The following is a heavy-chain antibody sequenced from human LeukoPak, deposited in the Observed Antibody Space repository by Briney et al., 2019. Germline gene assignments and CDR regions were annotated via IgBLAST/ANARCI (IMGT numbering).Heavy chain of an antibody. V-gene: IGHV3-21*01. J-gene: IGHJ4*02. CDR2: ISSSSSYI. CDR3: ARDGSSGAAGFDY. Sequence: GGSLRLSCAASGFTFSSYSMNWVRQAPGKGLEWVSSISSSSSYIYHADSVKGQFTISRDNAKNSLYLQMNSLRAEDTAVYYCARDGSSGAAGFDYWGQGTLVTVSS. D-gene: IGHD6-13*01. CDR1: GFTFSSYS.